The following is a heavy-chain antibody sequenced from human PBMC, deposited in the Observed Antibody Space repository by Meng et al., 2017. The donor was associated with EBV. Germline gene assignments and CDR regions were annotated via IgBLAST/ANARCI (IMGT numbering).Heavy chain of an antibody. CDR3: ARVKRLWFGELWVFDY. D-gene: IGHD3-10*01. J-gene: IGHJ4*02. V-gene: IGHV7-4-1*02. CDR1: GYTFTSYA. CDR2: INTNTGNP. Sequence: QVQLVQSGSELKKPXXXXKVXXKXXGYTFTSYAMNWVRQAPGQGLEWKGWINTNTGNPTYAQGFTGRFVFSLDTSVSTAYLQISSLKAEDTAVYYCARVKRLWFGELWVFDYWGQGTLVTVSS.